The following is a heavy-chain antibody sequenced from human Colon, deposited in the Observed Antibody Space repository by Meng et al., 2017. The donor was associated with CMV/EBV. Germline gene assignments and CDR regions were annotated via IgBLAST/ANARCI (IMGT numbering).Heavy chain of an antibody. D-gene: IGHD2-2*01. CDR3: AREVVPPRRMDV. CDR1: GFTFRDYG. V-gene: IGHV3-30*02. Sequence: GESLKISCAASGFTFRDYGIHWVRQAPGKGLEWVSFIRYDGNNQYYSDSVKGRFTISRDNSRNTVFLQMNSLRAADTAVYYCAREVVPPRRMDVWGQGTTVTVSS. J-gene: IGHJ6*02. CDR2: IRYDGNNQ.